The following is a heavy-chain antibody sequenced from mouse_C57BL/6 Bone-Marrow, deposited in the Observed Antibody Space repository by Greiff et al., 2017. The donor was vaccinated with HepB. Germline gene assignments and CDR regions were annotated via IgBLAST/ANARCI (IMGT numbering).Heavy chain of an antibody. CDR3: ARIVVPYYSNYRFAY. Sequence: QVTLKECGPGILQPSQTLSLTCSFSGFSLSTFGMGVGWIRQPSGKGLEWLAHIWWDDDKYYNPALKSRLTISKDTSKNQVFLKIANVDTADTATYYCARIVVPYYSNYRFAYWGQGTLVTVSA. CDR2: IWWDDDK. D-gene: IGHD2-5*01. V-gene: IGHV8-8*01. J-gene: IGHJ3*01. CDR1: GFSLSTFGMG.